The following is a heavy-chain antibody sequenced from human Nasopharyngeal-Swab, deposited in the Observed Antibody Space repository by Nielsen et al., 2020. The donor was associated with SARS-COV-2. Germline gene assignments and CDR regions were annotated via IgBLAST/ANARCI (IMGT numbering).Heavy chain of an antibody. CDR2: IIPILGIA. CDR3: ARALTDTRFGPVH. D-gene: IGHD3-9*01. Sequence: SSVTVSCKASGGTFRSYAIIWVRQAPGQGLEWMGRIIPILGIANYAQNFQGRVTMTRDKSTSPVYMELSSLRSDDTAVYYCARALTDTRFGPVHWGQGTLVTVSS. CDR1: GGTFRSYA. J-gene: IGHJ4*02. V-gene: IGHV1-69*04.